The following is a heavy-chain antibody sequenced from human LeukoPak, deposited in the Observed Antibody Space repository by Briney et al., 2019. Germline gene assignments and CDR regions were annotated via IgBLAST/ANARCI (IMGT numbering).Heavy chain of an antibody. J-gene: IGHJ4*02. Sequence: ASVKVPCKASGYTFTTFGITWVRQAPGQGLEWMGWINTYNGNTNYAQNLQGRVTMTTDTSTSTAYMELRSLTSDDTAVYYCARLGSDCGGGNCYWGQGTLVTVSS. D-gene: IGHD2-15*01. V-gene: IGHV1-18*01. CDR3: ARLGSDCGGGNCY. CDR2: INTYNGNT. CDR1: GYTFTTFG.